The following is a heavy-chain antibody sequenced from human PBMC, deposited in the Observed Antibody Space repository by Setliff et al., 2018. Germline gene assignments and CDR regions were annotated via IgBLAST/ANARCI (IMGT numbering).Heavy chain of an antibody. CDR2: IRYDGSKK. CDR3: AKEIQPRRGPVYDSSGLAFDY. J-gene: IGHJ4*01. D-gene: IGHD3-22*01. Sequence: GGSLRLSCAASGFAFSTYGIHWVRHTPGKGLEWVVYIRYDGSKKDYADYVRGRFTISRDDSKNTVSLQMNSLRAEDTAVYYCAKEIQPRRGPVYDSSGLAFDYWGQGTLVTV. CDR1: GFAFSTYG. V-gene: IGHV3-30*02.